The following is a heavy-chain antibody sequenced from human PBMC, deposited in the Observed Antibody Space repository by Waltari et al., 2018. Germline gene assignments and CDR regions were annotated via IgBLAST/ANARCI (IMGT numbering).Heavy chain of an antibody. Sequence: QVQLQESGPGLVKPSETLSLTCTVSGGSISSYYWSWIRQPPGKGLEWIGHIYYRGATYYNPSLKVRVTIAVDTSKNQCSLKLSSVTAADTAVYYCARVIAARPKGVRGNRFDPWGQGTLVTVSS. CDR1: GGSISSYY. V-gene: IGHV4-59*01. CDR3: ARVIAARPKGVRGNRFDP. CDR2: IYYRGAT. J-gene: IGHJ5*02. D-gene: IGHD6-6*01.